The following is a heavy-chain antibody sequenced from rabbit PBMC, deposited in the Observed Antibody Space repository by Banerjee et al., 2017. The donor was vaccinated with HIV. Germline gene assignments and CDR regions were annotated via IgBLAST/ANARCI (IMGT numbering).Heavy chain of an antibody. CDR1: GFSLSRYW. V-gene: IGHV1S17*01. J-gene: IGHJ4*01. CDR2: ISNGGIT. CDR3: ARDGGYAGDDLSFDL. Sequence: QEPLKETGGGLVQPAGTLTLSCKVSGFSLSRYWITWVRQAPGEGLEYIGTISNGGITYYANWAKGRFTISRTSTTVDLKMTSLTAADTATYFCARDGGYAGDDLSFDLWGPGTLVTVS. D-gene: IGHD4-2*01.